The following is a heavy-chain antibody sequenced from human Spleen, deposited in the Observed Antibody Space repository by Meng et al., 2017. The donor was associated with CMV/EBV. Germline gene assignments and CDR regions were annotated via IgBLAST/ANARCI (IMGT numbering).Heavy chain of an antibody. J-gene: IGHJ4*02. CDR2: VYHNGRT. CDR3: ATRYGSPSHYYFDY. Sequence: GSLRLSCTVSGYSISSGFYWGWIRQPPGKELEWIGNVYHNGRTFYNPSLTSRVTISVDTSKSQFSLNLSSVTAADTAVYYCATRYGSPSHYYFDYWGQGSLVTVSS. CDR1: GYSISSGFY. V-gene: IGHV4-38-2*02. D-gene: IGHD6-6*01.